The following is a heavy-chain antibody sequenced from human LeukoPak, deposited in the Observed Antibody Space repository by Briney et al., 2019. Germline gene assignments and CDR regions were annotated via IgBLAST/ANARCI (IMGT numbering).Heavy chain of an antibody. Sequence: SQTLSLTCAVSGGSISSGGYSWSWIRQPPGKGLEWIGYIYHSGSTYYNPSLKSRITISVDRSKNQLSLKLSSVTAADTAVYYCARVHYESWFDPWGQGTLVTVSS. V-gene: IGHV4-30-2*01. CDR2: IYHSGST. J-gene: IGHJ5*02. CDR3: ARVHYESWFDP. CDR1: GGSISSGGYS. D-gene: IGHD4-17*01.